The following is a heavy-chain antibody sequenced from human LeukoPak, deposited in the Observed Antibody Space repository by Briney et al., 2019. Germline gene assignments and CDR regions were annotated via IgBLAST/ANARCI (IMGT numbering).Heavy chain of an antibody. V-gene: IGHV3-21*01. CDR2: ISSSSSYI. D-gene: IGHD4-23*01. CDR3: ARDPGPIRWYTLFDY. Sequence: PGGSLRLSCAASGFTFSSYSMNWVRQAPGKGLEWVSSISSSSSYIYYADSVKGRFTISRDNAKNSLYLQMNSLRAEDTAVYYCARDPGPIRWYTLFDYWGQGTLVTVSS. CDR1: GFTFSSYS. J-gene: IGHJ4*02.